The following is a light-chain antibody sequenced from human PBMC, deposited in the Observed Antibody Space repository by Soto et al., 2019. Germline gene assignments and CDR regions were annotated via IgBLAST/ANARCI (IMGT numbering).Light chain of an antibody. V-gene: IGKV2-28*01. CDR2: LGS. Sequence: DIVMTQSPLSLPVTPGEPASISCRSSQSLLADNGYTYFDWYLQKPGQSPQLLIYLGSTRASGVPDRFSGSGSGTDFTLKISRVEAEDVGIYYCMQALQTPRTFGQGTKVEIK. J-gene: IGKJ1*01. CDR1: QSLLADNGYTY. CDR3: MQALQTPRT.